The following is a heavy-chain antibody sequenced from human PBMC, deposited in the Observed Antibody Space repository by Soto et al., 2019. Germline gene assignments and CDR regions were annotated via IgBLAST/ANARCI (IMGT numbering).Heavy chain of an antibody. CDR3: ASWYSSSWSNFDF. CDR2: IYYSGST. V-gene: IGHV4-61*01. Sequence: SETLSLTCTVSGGSFSSGNYYWNWILQSPGRGLEWIGYIYYSGSTNYNPSLKSRVSISVDTSKNQFSLRLSSVTAADTAVYYCASWYSSSWSNFDFWGQGTLVTVSS. CDR1: GGSFSSGNYY. J-gene: IGHJ4*02. D-gene: IGHD6-13*01.